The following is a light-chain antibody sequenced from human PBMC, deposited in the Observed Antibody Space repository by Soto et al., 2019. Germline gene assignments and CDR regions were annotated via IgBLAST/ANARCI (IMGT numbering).Light chain of an antibody. J-gene: IGLJ1*01. Sequence: QPVLTQPASVSGSPGQSITISCTGTSSDIGTYNFVSWYQQHPGKAPKLMIYDVTNRPSGVSNRFSGSKSGNTASLTISGLQAEDEADYYCSSYTASASYVFGGGTKLTVL. V-gene: IGLV2-14*03. CDR3: SSYTASASYV. CDR2: DVT. CDR1: SSDIGTYNF.